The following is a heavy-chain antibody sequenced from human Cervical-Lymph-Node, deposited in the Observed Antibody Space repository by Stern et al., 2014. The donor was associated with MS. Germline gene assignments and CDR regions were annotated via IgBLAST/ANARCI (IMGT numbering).Heavy chain of an antibody. CDR3: ATDLDGGDY. D-gene: IGHD4-23*01. V-gene: IGHV3-15*01. CDR2: IKSKTDGGTT. Sequence: EVQLVESGGGLVKPGGSLRLSCAASGFTFSNAWMIWVRQAPGKGLEWVGRIKSKTDGGTTDFATPVKGRFTISRDDSKNTLYLQMISLKTEDTAIYYCATDLDGGDYWGQGTLVTVSS. J-gene: IGHJ4*02. CDR1: GFTFSNAW.